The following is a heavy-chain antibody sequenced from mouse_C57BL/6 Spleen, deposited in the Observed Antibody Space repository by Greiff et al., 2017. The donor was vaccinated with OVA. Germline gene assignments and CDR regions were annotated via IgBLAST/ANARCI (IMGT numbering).Heavy chain of an antibody. J-gene: IGHJ4*01. D-gene: IGHD1-1*01. CDR1: GFTFSDYY. CDR3: ARSYYGNAMDD. CDR2: INYDGSST. V-gene: IGHV5-16*01. Sequence: EVKLVESEGGLVQPGSSMKLSCTASGFTFSDYYMAWVRQVPEKGLDWVANINYDGSSTYYLDSLKSRFIISRDNAKNILYLQMSSLKSEDTATYYGARSYYGNAMDDWGQGTSVTVSS.